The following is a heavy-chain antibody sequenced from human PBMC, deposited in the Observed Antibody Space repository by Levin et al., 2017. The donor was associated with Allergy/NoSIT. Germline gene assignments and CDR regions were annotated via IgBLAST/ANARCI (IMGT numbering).Heavy chain of an antibody. CDR2: INHSGST. CDR1: GGSFSGYY. V-gene: IGHV4-34*01. CDR3: ARGRISGYGFDY. D-gene: IGHD5-12*01. Sequence: SQTLSLTCAVYGGSFSGYYWSWIRQPPGKGLEWIGEINHSGSTNYNPSLKSRVTISVDTSKNQFSLKLSSVTAADTAVYYCARGRISGYGFDYWGQGTLVTVSS. J-gene: IGHJ4*02.